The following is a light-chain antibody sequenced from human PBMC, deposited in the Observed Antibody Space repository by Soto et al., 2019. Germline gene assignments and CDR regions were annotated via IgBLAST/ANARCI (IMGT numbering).Light chain of an antibody. Sequence: DIQMTQSPSTLSASVGDRVIITCRASQSISNWLAGYQQKPGKAPKLLIYKASSLESGVPSRFSGSGSGTEFALTISSLQPDDFATYYCQQYNDYSRTFGQGTKVE. V-gene: IGKV1-5*03. CDR2: KAS. CDR1: QSISNW. CDR3: QQYNDYSRT. J-gene: IGKJ1*01.